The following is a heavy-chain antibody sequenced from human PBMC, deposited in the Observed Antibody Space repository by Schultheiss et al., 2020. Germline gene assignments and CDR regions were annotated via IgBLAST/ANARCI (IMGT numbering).Heavy chain of an antibody. CDR3: ARVGGQLAAYYYYGMDV. CDR1: GGPISSSNW. CDR2: IYHSGST. D-gene: IGHD6-13*01. Sequence: SETLSLTCAVSGGPISSSNWWSWVRQPPGKGLEWIGEIYHSGSTNYNPSLKSRVTISVDTSKNQFSLKLSSVTAADTAVYYCARVGGQLAAYYYYGMDVWGQGTTVTVSS. V-gene: IGHV4-4*02. J-gene: IGHJ6*02.